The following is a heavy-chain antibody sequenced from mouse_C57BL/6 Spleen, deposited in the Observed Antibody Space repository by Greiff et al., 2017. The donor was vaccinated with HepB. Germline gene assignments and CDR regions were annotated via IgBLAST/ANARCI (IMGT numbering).Heavy chain of an antibody. J-gene: IGHJ4*01. V-gene: IGHV1-19*01. Sequence: VQLQQSGPVLVKPGASVKMSCKASGYTFTDYYMNWVKQSHGKSLEWIGVINPYNGGTSYNQKFKGKATFTVDKSSSTAYMELNSLTSEDSAVYYCARPTVVAEGAMDYWGQGTSVTVSS. D-gene: IGHD1-1*01. CDR3: ARPTVVAEGAMDY. CDR1: GYTFTDYY. CDR2: INPYNGGT.